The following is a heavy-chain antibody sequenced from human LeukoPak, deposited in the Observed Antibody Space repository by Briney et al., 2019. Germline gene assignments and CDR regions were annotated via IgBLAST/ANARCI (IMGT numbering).Heavy chain of an antibody. Sequence: GGSLRLSCAASGFTFSSYWMHWVGQAPGKGLVWVSRINSDGSSTSYADSVKGRFTISRDNAKNTLYLQMNSLRAEDTAVYYCARWDYYDSSGYSRWGQGTLVTVSS. D-gene: IGHD3-22*01. CDR2: INSDGSST. CDR1: GFTFSSYW. V-gene: IGHV3-74*01. J-gene: IGHJ4*02. CDR3: ARWDYYDSSGYSR.